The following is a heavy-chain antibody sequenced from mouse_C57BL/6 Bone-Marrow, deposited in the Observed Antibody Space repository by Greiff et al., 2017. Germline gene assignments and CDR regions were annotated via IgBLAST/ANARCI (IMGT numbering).Heavy chain of an antibody. J-gene: IGHJ4*01. Sequence: DVKLQESGPELVKPGASVKIPCKASGYTFTDYNMDWVKQSHGKSLEWIGDINPNNGGTIYNQKFKGKATLTVDKSSSTAYMELRSLTSEDTAVYYCARWHSNYPYYYAMDYWGQGTSVTVSS. CDR1: GYTFTDYN. D-gene: IGHD2-5*01. V-gene: IGHV1-18*01. CDR2: INPNNGGT. CDR3: ARWHSNYPYYYAMDY.